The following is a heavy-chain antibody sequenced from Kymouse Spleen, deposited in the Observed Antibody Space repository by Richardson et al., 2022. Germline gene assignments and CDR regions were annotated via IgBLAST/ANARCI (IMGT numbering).Heavy chain of an antibody. J-gene: IGHJ4*02. CDR1: GGSFSGYY. CDR3: ASRYNWNYAVDY. D-gene: IGHD1-7*01. V-gene: IGHV4-34*01. Sequence: QVQLQQWGAGLLKPSETLSLTCAVYGGSFSGYYWSWIRQPPGKGLEWIGEINHSGSTNYNPSLKSRVTISVDTSKNQFSLKLSSVTAADTAVYYCASRYNWNYAVDYWGQGTLVTVSS. CDR2: INHSGST.